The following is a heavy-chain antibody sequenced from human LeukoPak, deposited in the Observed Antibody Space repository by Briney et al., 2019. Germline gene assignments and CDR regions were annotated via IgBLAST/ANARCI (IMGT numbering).Heavy chain of an antibody. CDR3: ARDDLGYFDY. D-gene: IGHD3-16*01. Sequence: GGSLRLSCAASGFTFSSYSMNWVRQAPGKGLEWVSSISSSSSYVYYADSVKGRFTISRDNAKNSLYLQMNSLRAEDTAVYYCARDDLGYFDYWGQGTLVTVSS. J-gene: IGHJ4*02. CDR1: GFTFSSYS. V-gene: IGHV3-21*01. CDR2: ISSSSSYV.